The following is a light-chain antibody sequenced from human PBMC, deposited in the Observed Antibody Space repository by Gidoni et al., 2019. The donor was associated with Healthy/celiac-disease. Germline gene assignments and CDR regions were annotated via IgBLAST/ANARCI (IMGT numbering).Light chain of an antibody. Sequence: ESVLTQSPGTLSLSPGERATLSCRASQSVSSSDLAWYQQKPGQAPRLLIYGASSRATGIPDRFSVSGSGTDFTLTISRLEPEGFAVYYCQQYGSSPPYTFGQGTKLEIK. CDR1: QSVSSSD. J-gene: IGKJ2*01. CDR2: GAS. CDR3: QQYGSSPPYT. V-gene: IGKV3-20*01.